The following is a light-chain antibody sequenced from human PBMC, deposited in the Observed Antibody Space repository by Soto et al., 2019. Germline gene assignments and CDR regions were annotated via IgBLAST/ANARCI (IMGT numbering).Light chain of an antibody. J-gene: IGKJ4*01. CDR3: QHYKNRPLT. CDR2: GAS. Sequence: EVVMTQSPATLSVSPGERATLSCRASQSVSSDLAWYQHKPGQAPRLLIYGASSRATGIPVRFSGSGSGTEFTLTISSLQSEDVAVSYCQHYKNRPLTVGVGTKL. CDR1: QSVSSD. V-gene: IGKV3-15*01.